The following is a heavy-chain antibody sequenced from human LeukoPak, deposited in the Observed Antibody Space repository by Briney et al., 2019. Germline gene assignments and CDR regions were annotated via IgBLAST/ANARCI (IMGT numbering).Heavy chain of an antibody. Sequence: HPGGSLRLSCAASGFTFSSYGMHWVRQAPGKGLEWVALISYDGSNKYYADSVKGRFTISRDNSKNTLYLQMNSLRAEDTAVCYCAKTYSDYDFADYWGQGTLVTVSS. CDR1: GFTFSSYG. V-gene: IGHV3-30*18. CDR2: ISYDGSNK. D-gene: IGHD5-12*01. CDR3: AKTYSDYDFADY. J-gene: IGHJ4*02.